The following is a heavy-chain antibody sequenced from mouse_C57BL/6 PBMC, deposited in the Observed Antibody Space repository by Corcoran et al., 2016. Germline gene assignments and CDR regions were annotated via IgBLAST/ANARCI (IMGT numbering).Heavy chain of an antibody. D-gene: IGHD2-4*01. CDR1: GFNIKDYN. J-gene: IGHJ3*01. V-gene: IGHV14-2*01. Sequence: EVQLQQSGAELVKPGASVKLSCTASGFNIKDYNMHWVKQRTEQGLEWIGRIDPEDGETKYAPKFQGKATITADTSCNTAYMELRSLTSEDSAVYYCANYDGAWFAYWGQGTLVTVSA. CDR2: IDPEDGET. CDR3: ANYDGAWFAY.